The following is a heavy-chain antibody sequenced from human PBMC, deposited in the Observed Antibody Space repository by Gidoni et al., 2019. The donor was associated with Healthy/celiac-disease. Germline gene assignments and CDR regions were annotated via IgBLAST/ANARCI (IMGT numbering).Heavy chain of an antibody. CDR3: ARSRYSGYGWFDY. V-gene: IGHV3-30*01. CDR1: GFTFSSYA. D-gene: IGHD5-12*01. CDR2: ISYDGSNK. Sequence: QVQLVESGGGVVQPGRSLRLSCAASGFTFSSYAMHWVRQAPGKGLEWVAVISYDGSNKYYADSVKGRFTISRDNSKNTLYLQMNSLRAEDTAVYYCARSRYSGYGWFDYWGQGTLVTVSS. J-gene: IGHJ4*02.